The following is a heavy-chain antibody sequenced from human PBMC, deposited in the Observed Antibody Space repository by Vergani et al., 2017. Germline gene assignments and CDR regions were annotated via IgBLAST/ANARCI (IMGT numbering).Heavy chain of an antibody. D-gene: IGHD6-19*01. CDR1: GGTFSSYA. J-gene: IGHJ6*02. V-gene: IGHV1-69*01. CDR2: IIPIFGTA. Sequence: QVQLVQSGAEVKKPGSSVKVSCKASGGTFSSYAISWVRQAPGQGLEWMGGIIPIFGTANYAQKFQGRVTITADESTSTAYMELSSLRSEDTAVYYCASGIAVAGTNYYYGMDVWGQGTTVTASS. CDR3: ASGIAVAGTNYYYGMDV.